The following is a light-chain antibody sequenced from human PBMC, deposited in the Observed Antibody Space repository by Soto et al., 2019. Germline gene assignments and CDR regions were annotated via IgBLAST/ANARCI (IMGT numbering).Light chain of an antibody. J-gene: IGKJ4*01. CDR3: QQYGSSPRVT. V-gene: IGKV3-20*01. Sequence: EIVLTQSPGTLSLSPGERAALSCRASQSVSDNYLGWYQQKPGQAPRLLIYGASSRATGIPDRFSGSGSGTDFTLTISRLEPEEFAVYYCQQYGSSPRVTFGGGTKVEIK. CDR1: QSVSDNY. CDR2: GAS.